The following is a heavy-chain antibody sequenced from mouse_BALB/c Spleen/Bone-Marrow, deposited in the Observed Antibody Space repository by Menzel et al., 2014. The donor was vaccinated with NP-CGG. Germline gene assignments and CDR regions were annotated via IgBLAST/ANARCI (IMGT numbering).Heavy chain of an antibody. Sequence: EVMLVESGGGLVQPGDSLRLSCATSGFTFSDFYMEWVHQPPGKRLEWIAASRNKAKYYTTEYSASVKGRFIVSRDTSQSVLYLRMNALRAEDTAIYYCARDVGYGNYFVYWGQGTLVTVSA. CDR1: GFTFSDFY. D-gene: IGHD2-10*02. CDR3: ARDVGYGNYFVY. V-gene: IGHV7-1*02. J-gene: IGHJ3*01. CDR2: SRNKAKYYTT.